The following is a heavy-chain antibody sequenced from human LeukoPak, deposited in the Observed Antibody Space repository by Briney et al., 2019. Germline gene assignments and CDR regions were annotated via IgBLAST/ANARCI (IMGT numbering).Heavy chain of an antibody. V-gene: IGHV1-2*02. CDR2: INPNSGGT. D-gene: IGHD3-22*01. J-gene: IGHJ4*02. CDR1: GHTFTGYY. CDR3: AKPHYYYDSSGYGY. Sequence: GASVKVSCKASGHTFTGYYMHWVRQAPGQGLEWMGWINPNSGGTNYAQKFQGRVTMTRDTSISTAYMELSRLRSDDTAVYYCAKPHYYYDSSGYGYWGQGTLVTVSS.